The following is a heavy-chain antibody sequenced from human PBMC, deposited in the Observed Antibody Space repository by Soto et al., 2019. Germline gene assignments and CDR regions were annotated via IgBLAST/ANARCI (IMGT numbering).Heavy chain of an antibody. Sequence: SETLSLTCAVYGGSFSGYYWSWIRQPPGKGLEWIGEINHSGSTNYNPSLKSRVTISVDTSKNQFSLKLSSVTAADTAVYYCAREPSYYYDSSGYYINDAFDIWGQGTMVTVSS. CDR3: AREPSYYYDSSGYYINDAFDI. CDR1: GGSFSGYY. CDR2: INHSGST. V-gene: IGHV4-34*01. J-gene: IGHJ3*02. D-gene: IGHD3-22*01.